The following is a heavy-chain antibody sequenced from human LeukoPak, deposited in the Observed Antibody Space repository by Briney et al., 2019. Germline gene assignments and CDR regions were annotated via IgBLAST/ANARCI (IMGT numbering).Heavy chain of an antibody. D-gene: IGHD6-13*01. V-gene: IGHV4-4*07. J-gene: IGHJ4*02. Sequence: PSETLSLTCTVSGGSISSYYWSWIRQPAGKGLEWIGRIYSSGSTNYNPSLRSRVTMSVDTSKNQFSLKLSSVTAADTAVYYCAREGRSSSSGYWGQGALVTVSS. CDR1: GGSISSYY. CDR2: IYSSGST. CDR3: AREGRSSSSGY.